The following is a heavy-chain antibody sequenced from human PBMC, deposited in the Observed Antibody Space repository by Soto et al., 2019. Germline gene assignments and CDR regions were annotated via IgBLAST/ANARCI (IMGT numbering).Heavy chain of an antibody. V-gene: IGHV4-30-4*01. CDR2: IYYSGNT. Sequence: SLTCTVSGGSISSGGSYWGWIRQPPGKGLEWIGYIYYSGNTYFNPSPKSRVTLSVDTSKNQFSLNLSSVTAADTAVYYCVRYCSTTKCPFDYWGQGTLVTVSS. J-gene: IGHJ4*02. CDR3: VRYCSTTKCPFDY. D-gene: IGHD2-2*01. CDR1: GGSISSGGSY.